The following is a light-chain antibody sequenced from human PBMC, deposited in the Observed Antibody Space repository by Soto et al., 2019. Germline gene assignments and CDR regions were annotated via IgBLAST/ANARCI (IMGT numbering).Light chain of an antibody. CDR3: QQYNNWPLT. Sequence: EVVMKHSPATLSVSLGDRASLSFRSSESVSSYLTWYQEKPGQAPRLLIYAESTRATGVPARLSGSGSGTEFTLTISSLQSEDFAVYSCQQYNNWPLTFGGGTKVDI. V-gene: IGKV3-15*01. CDR2: AES. CDR1: ESVSSY. J-gene: IGKJ4*01.